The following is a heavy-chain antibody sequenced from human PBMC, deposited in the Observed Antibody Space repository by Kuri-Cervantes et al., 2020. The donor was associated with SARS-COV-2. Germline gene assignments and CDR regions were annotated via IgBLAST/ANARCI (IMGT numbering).Heavy chain of an antibody. J-gene: IGHJ4*02. CDR2: ISAYNGNT. Sequence: ASVKVSCKASGYTFTSYGISWVRQAPGQGLEWMGWISAYNGNTNYAQKLQGRVTMTTDTSTSTAYMELRSLRSDDTAVYYCARDLVDTAMVIFSYWGQGTLVTVSS. V-gene: IGHV1-18*01. CDR3: ARDLVDTAMVIFSY. CDR1: GYTFTSYG. D-gene: IGHD5-18*01.